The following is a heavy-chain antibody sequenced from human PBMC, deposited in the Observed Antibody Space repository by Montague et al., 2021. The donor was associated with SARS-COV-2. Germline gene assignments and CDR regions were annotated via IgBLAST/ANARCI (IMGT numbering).Heavy chain of an antibody. D-gene: IGHD3-22*01. V-gene: IGHV4-59*01. Sequence: ETLSLTCTLSGATISGDYWSWIRQSPGKGLEWIGYMSYSGSATYNPSLESRVAISRDTSKNKFSLTLIPATAADTAISSCARTSDPSNFDSTGYYGAFDVWGQGTTVTVSS. CDR2: MSYSGSA. J-gene: IGHJ3*01. CDR3: ARTSDPSNFDSTGYYGAFDV. CDR1: GATISGDY.